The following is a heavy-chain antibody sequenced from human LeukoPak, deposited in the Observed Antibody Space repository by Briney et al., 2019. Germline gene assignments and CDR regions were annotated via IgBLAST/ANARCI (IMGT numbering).Heavy chain of an antibody. CDR2: ITSSSSYI. D-gene: IGHD3-3*01. CDR3: ARDTSDYDFWSGYYRTPFDY. CDR1: GFTFSSYN. Sequence: GGSLRLSCAASGFTFSSYNMNWVRQAPGKGLEWVSSITSSSSYIYYADSVEGRFTISRDDAKNSLYLQMDSLRAEDTAVYFCARDTSDYDFWSGYYRTPFDYWGQGTLVTVSS. V-gene: IGHV3-21*01. J-gene: IGHJ4*02.